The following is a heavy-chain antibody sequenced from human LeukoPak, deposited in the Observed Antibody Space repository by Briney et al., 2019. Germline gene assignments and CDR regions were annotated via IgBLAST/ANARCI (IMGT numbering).Heavy chain of an antibody. CDR2: ISGSGGST. Sequence: PGGSLRLSCAASGFTFGSYAMSWVRQAPGKGVEWVSSISGSGGSTYYADSVKGRFTISRDNSKNTLYLQMNSLRAEDTAVYYCAKRGDFWSGSLWYFDYWGQGTLVTVSS. CDR1: GFTFGSYA. V-gene: IGHV3-23*01. D-gene: IGHD3-3*01. J-gene: IGHJ4*02. CDR3: AKRGDFWSGSLWYFDY.